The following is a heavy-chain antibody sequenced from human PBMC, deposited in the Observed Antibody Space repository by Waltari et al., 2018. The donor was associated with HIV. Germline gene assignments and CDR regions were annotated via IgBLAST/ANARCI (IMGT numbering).Heavy chain of an antibody. V-gene: IGHV4-39*01. CDR3: ARLSETGGITFGSAFDI. D-gene: IGHD2-8*02. CDR2: LYYTGTT. J-gene: IGHJ3*02. CDR1: GGSIRSSSHY. Sequence: QLHLQESGPGLVKPPETLSLTCTVSGGSIRSSSHYWGWVRQAPGKGLEWFGSLYYTGTTHYNPSLKSRVSMSVDTSNNQFSLNLDSVTAADTVLYYCARLSETGGITFGSAFDIWGQGTMVTASS.